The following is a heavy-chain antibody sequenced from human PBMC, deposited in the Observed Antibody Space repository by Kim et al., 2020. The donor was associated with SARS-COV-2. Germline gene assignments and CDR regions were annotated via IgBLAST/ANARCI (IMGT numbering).Heavy chain of an antibody. J-gene: IGHJ3*02. CDR2: IYYSGST. Sequence: SETLSLTCTVSGGSISSSRYYWGWIRQPPGKGLEWIGSIYYSGSTYYNPSLKSRVTISVDTSKNQFSLKLSSVTAADTALYYCASPEHITPPVSEYAFDIWGQGTMVTVSS. CDR3: ASPEHITPPVSEYAFDI. V-gene: IGHV4-39*01. CDR1: GGSISSSRYY. D-gene: IGHD1-20*01.